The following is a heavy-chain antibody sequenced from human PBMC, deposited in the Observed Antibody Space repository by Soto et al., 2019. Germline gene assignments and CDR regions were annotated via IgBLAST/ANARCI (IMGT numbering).Heavy chain of an antibody. CDR1: GYTFTSYY. Sequence: GASVKVSCKASGYTFTSYYMHCVRQAPGQGLEWMGIINPSGGSTSYAQKFQGRVTMTRDTSTSTVYMELSSLRSEDTAVYYCATYSGEITVTTRSYYYYYMEVWGKGTTVTVSS. V-gene: IGHV1-46*01. CDR2: INPSGGST. J-gene: IGHJ6*03. D-gene: IGHD4-4*01. CDR3: ATYSGEITVTTRSYYYYYMEV.